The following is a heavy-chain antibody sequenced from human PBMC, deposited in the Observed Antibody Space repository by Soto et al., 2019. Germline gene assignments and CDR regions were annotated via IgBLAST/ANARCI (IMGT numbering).Heavy chain of an antibody. J-gene: IGHJ4*02. Sequence: PGGSLRLSCAASGFTFSSYSMNWVRQAPGKGLEWVSYISSSSSTIYYADSVKGRFTISRDNAKNSLYLQMNSLRAEDTAVYYCARDLEQLDPAAFDYGGRGTLVTVSS. CDR1: GFTFSSYS. CDR3: ARDLEQLDPAAFDY. D-gene: IGHD1-1*01. CDR2: ISSSSSTI. V-gene: IGHV3-48*01.